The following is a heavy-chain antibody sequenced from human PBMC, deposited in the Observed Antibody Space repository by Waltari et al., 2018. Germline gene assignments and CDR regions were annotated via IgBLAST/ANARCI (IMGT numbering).Heavy chain of an antibody. J-gene: IGHJ6*02. CDR3: ARGRDFWSGLYGMDV. CDR2: IYTSGST. D-gene: IGHD3-3*01. V-gene: IGHV4-61*02. Sequence: QVQLQESGPGLVKPSQTLSLTCTVSGGSISSGSYYWSWIRQPAGKGLEWIGRIYTSGSTNYNPSRKSRVTISVDTSKNQFSLKLSSVTAADTAVYYCARGRDFWSGLYGMDVWGQGTTVTVSS. CDR1: GGSISSGSYY.